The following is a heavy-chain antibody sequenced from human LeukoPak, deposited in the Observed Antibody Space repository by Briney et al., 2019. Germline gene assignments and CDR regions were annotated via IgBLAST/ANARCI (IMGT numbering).Heavy chain of an antibody. Sequence: GGSLRLSCAAPGFTVSSNYMSWVRQAPGKGLEWVSVIYSGGSTYYADSVKGRFTISRDNSKNTLYLQMNSLRAEDTAVYYCARDSSYYGSGGLDYWGQGTLVTVSS. D-gene: IGHD3-10*01. CDR3: ARDSSYYGSGGLDY. J-gene: IGHJ4*02. CDR1: GFTVSSNY. V-gene: IGHV3-66*01. CDR2: IYSGGST.